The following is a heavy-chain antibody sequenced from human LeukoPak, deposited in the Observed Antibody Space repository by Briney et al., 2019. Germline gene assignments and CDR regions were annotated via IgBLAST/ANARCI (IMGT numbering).Heavy chain of an antibody. D-gene: IGHD6-19*01. CDR2: NSWDGGST. CDR3: AKDIAAVAGTTSNFQH. CDR1: GFTFDDYA. V-gene: IGHV3-43D*03. Sequence: GGSLRLSCAASGFTFDDYAMHWVRHAPGKGLEWVSLNSWDGGSTYYADSVKGRFTISRDNSKNSLYLQMNSLRAEDTALYYCAKDIAAVAGTTSNFQHWGQGTLVTVSS. J-gene: IGHJ1*01.